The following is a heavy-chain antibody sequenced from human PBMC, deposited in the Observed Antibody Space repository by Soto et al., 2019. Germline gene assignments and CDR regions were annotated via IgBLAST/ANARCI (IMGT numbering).Heavy chain of an antibody. V-gene: IGHV3-13*01. J-gene: IGHJ6*02. CDR2: IGTAGDT. CDR1: GFTFSSYD. Sequence: HPGGSLRLSCAASGFTFSSYDMHWVRQATGKGLEWVSAIGTAGDTYYPGSVKGRFTISRENAKNSLYLQMNSLRAGDTAVYYCARASTVTPGNYYYYGMDVWGQGTTVTVSS. D-gene: IGHD4-17*01. CDR3: ARASTVTPGNYYYYGMDV.